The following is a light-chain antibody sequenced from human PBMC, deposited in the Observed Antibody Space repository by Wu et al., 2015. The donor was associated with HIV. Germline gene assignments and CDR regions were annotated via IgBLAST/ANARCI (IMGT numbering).Light chain of an antibody. CDR3: QQYYSYPRT. V-gene: IGKV1-8*01. CDR1: QGISSY. Sequence: IRMTQSPSSLSASTGDRVTITCRASQGISSYLAWYQQKPGKAPKLLIYAASTLQSGVPSRFSGSGSGTDFTLTISCLQSEDFATYYCQQYYSYPRTFGQGTKVEIK. J-gene: IGKJ1*01. CDR2: AAS.